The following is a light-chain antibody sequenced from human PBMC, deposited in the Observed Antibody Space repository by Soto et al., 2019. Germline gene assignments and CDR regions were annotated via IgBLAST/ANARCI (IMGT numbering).Light chain of an antibody. J-gene: IGLJ1*01. CDR1: SSGVGGYDY. V-gene: IGLV2-8*01. Sequence: QSVLAQPPSASGSPGQTVTISCAGTSSGVGGYDYVSWYQQHPGEAPKLIIYEVSKRPSGVPDRFSGSKSGNTASLTVSGLQAEDEADYHCSSYAGGKNFYVFGTGTKVTVL. CDR2: EVS. CDR3: SSYAGGKNFYV.